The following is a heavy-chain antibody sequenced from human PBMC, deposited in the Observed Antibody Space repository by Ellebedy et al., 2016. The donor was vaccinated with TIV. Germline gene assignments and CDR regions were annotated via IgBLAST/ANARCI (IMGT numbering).Heavy chain of an antibody. V-gene: IGHV3-23*01. CDR1: GLTFSTSA. CDR2: INGPGAT. D-gene: IGHD5-24*01. J-gene: IGHJ3*01. Sequence: GGSLRLXXVASGLTFSTSAISWVRQAPGKGLEWVSAINGPGATWYADSVRGRFTISRDNSKTTVDLQMNSLRAEDTAIYYYARDRNFPNDVFDVWGQGTMVTVSS. CDR3: ARDRNFPNDVFDV.